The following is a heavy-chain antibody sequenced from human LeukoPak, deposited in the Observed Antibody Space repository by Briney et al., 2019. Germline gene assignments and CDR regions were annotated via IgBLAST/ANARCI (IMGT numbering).Heavy chain of an antibody. CDR2: IKQDGSEK. J-gene: IGHJ3*02. CDR1: GFTFSSYW. Sequence: GGSLRLSCAASGFTFSSYWMSWVRQAPGKGLEWVANIKQDGSEKYYVDSVKGRFTISRDNAKNSLYLQMNSLRAEDTAVYYCARDTSGSMVRGVIFSAIDAFDIWGQGTMVTVSS. CDR3: ARDTSGSMVRGVIFSAIDAFDI. D-gene: IGHD3-10*01. V-gene: IGHV3-7*01.